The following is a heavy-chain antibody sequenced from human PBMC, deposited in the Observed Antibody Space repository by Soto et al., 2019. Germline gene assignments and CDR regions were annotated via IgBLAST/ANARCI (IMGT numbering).Heavy chain of an antibody. Sequence: QVQLVQSGAEVKKPGASVKVSCKASGYTFTNYAFSWVRQAPGQGLEWMGWISAYNGNTNYPQKLQGRVTMTTDTSTSTADMELRSLRYDDTAVYYCARDLAAAGPFDCWGQGTLVTVSS. D-gene: IGHD6-13*01. V-gene: IGHV1-18*01. CDR1: GYTFTNYA. CDR2: ISAYNGNT. CDR3: ARDLAAAGPFDC. J-gene: IGHJ4*02.